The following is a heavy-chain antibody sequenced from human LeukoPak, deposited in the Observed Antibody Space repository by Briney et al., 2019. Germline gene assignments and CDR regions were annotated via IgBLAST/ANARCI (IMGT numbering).Heavy chain of an antibody. D-gene: IGHD2-15*01. CDR1: GFTFSIYA. Sequence: GRSLRLSCAASGFTFSIYAMSWVRQVPGKGLEWVSGISNTAGFTYYADSVTDWFTISRDNSKNTLYLQLNSLRAEDTAVYYCAKSNYYCSDSCQPDDAFDVWGQGTMVTVSS. V-gene: IGHV3-23*01. CDR2: ISNTAGFT. CDR3: AKSNYYCSDSCQPDDAFDV. J-gene: IGHJ3*01.